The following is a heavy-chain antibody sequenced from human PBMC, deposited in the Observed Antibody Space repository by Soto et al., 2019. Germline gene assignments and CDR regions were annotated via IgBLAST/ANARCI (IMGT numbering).Heavy chain of an antibody. J-gene: IGHJ4*02. D-gene: IGHD3-22*01. Sequence: QVQLQESGPGLVKPSQTLSLTCTVAGGSISSGGYYWSWIRQHPGKGLEWIGYLYYSGSTYYNPFLKSRVTISVDPSKNQFSLKLSSVNAADTAVYYCARVPCTFSSGSGGYYFGYWGQGTLVTVSS. CDR3: ARVPCTFSSGSGGYYFGY. CDR2: LYYSGST. CDR1: GGSISSGGYY. V-gene: IGHV4-31*03.